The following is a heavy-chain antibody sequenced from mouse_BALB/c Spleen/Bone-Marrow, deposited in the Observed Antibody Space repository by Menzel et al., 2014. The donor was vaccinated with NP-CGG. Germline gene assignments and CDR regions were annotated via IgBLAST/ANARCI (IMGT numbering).Heavy chain of an antibody. J-gene: IGHJ4*01. CDR3: ARPLYYYGSSPFYAMDY. D-gene: IGHD1-1*01. Sequence: DVQLVESGGGLVKPGGSLKLSCAASGFALSSYDMSWVRQTPEKRLEWVAYISSGGGSTYYPDTVKGRFTISRDNAKNTLYLQMSSLKSEDTAMYYCARPLYYYGSSPFYAMDYWGQGTSVTVSS. V-gene: IGHV5-12-1*01. CDR2: ISSGGGST. CDR1: GFALSSYD.